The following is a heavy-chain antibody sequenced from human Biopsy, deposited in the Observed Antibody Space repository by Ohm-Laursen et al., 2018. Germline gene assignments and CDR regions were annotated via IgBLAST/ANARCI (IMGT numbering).Heavy chain of an antibody. D-gene: IGHD5-18*01. CDR1: GFTFNNYG. J-gene: IGHJ6*02. V-gene: IGHV3-30*18. CDR3: AKDRYNYTPIGGFSMDV. CDR2: IFYDGSNT. Sequence: SLRLSCSASGFTFNNYGMQWVRQAPGKGLEWVGFIFYDGSNTYYADSVKGRFTISRDNSRDTLYLQMSSLRAEDTAVYYCAKDRYNYTPIGGFSMDVWGQGTTVTVSS.